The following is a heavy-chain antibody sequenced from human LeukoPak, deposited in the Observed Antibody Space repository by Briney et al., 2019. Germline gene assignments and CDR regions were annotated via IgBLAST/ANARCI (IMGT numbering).Heavy chain of an antibody. J-gene: IGHJ4*02. CDR2: INPNSGGT. D-gene: IGHD1-26*01. V-gene: IGHV1-2*02. Sequence: ASVKVSCKASGYTFTGYYMHWVRQAPGQGVEWMGWINPNSGGTNYAQKFQGRVTMTRDTSISTAYMELSRLRSDDTAVYYCARVSSIVGATTFDYWGQGTLVTVSS. CDR3: ARVSSIVGATTFDY. CDR1: GYTFTGYY.